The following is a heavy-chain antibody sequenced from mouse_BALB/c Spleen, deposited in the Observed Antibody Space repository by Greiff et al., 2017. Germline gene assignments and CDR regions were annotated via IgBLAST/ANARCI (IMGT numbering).Heavy chain of an antibody. CDR1: GFSLTSYD. Sequence: VQLVESGPGLVAPSQSLSITCTVSGFSLTSYDISWIRQPPGKGLEWLGVIWTGGGTNYNSAVMSRLSISKDNSKSQVFLKMNSLQTDDTAIYYCVRDRYYGYCDYWGQGTTLTVSA. V-gene: IGHV2-9-2*01. J-gene: IGHJ2*01. CDR2: IWTGGGT. CDR3: VRDRYYGYCDY. D-gene: IGHD1-1*01.